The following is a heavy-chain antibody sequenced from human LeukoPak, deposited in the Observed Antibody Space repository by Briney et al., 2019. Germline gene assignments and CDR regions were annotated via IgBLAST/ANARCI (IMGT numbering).Heavy chain of an antibody. CDR2: IKSKTDGGTT. J-gene: IGHJ4*02. CDR1: GFTFSNCA. D-gene: IGHD3-16*01. Sequence: GGSLRLSCAASGFTFSNCAMSWVRQAPGKGLEWVGRIKSKTDGGTTDYAAPVKGRFTISRDDSKNTLYLQMNSLKTEDTAVYYCTTTIANYDYVWGSDEFAGRFDYWGQGTLVTVSS. V-gene: IGHV3-15*01. CDR3: TTTIANYDYVWGSDEFAGRFDY.